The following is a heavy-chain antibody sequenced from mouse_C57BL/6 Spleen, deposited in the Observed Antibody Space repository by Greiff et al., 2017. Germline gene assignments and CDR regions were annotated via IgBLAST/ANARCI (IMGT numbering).Heavy chain of an antibody. CDR3: ARQYYGAMDY. D-gene: IGHD1-1*01. J-gene: IGHJ4*01. Sequence: VKLQQPGAELVRPGSSVKLSCKASGYTFTSYWMHWVKQRPIQGLEWIGNIDPSDSETHYNQKFKDKATLTVDKSSSTAYMQLSSLTSEDSAVYYCARQYYGAMDYWGQGTSVTVSS. CDR2: IDPSDSET. CDR1: GYTFTSYW. V-gene: IGHV1-52*01.